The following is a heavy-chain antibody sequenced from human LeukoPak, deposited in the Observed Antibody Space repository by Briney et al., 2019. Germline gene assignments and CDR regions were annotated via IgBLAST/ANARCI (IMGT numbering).Heavy chain of an antibody. J-gene: IGHJ4*02. CDR3: ARDLSTMVRGVIIRAYYFDY. CDR2: ISSSSSHI. Sequence: GGSLRLSCAASGFTFSSYSMNWVRQAPGKGLEWVSSISSSSSHIYYADSVKGRFTISRDNAKNSLYLQLNSLRADDTAVYYCARDLSTMVRGVIIRAYYFDYWGQGTLVTVSS. CDR1: GFTFSSYS. D-gene: IGHD3-10*01. V-gene: IGHV3-21*01.